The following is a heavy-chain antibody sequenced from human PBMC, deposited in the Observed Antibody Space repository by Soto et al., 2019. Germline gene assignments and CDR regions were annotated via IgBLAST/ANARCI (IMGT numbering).Heavy chain of an antibody. V-gene: IGHV3-15*07. D-gene: IGHD5-12*01. Sequence: EVQLVESGEGLVETGGSLRLSCAASGFTFNDAWMIWARQAPGKGREWVGRIKSGAGTTDYAAPVKGRFTISRDDSRNTLYLQMNSLKTEDTAMYFCAADIPSQGRGEIDYWGQGAQVTVSS. CDR2: IKSGAGTT. CDR3: AADIPSQGRGEIDY. CDR1: GFTFNDAW. J-gene: IGHJ4*02.